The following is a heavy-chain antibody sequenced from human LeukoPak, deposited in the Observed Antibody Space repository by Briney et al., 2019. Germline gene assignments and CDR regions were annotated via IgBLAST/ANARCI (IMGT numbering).Heavy chain of an antibody. J-gene: IGHJ4*02. V-gene: IGHV3-30*04. CDR1: GFTFSNFA. CDR2: ISYDGSNK. Sequence: PGRSLRLSCATSGFTFSNFAIHWVRQAPGKGLEWVAAISYDGSNKYFADSVKGRFTISRDNSGNTLYLQMNSLRAEDTAVYYCARESGYSGYDFPFDYWGQGTLVTVSS. CDR3: ARESGYSGYDFPFDY. D-gene: IGHD5-12*01.